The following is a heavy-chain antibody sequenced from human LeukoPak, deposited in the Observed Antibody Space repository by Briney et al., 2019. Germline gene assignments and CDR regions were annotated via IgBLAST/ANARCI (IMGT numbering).Heavy chain of an antibody. J-gene: IGHJ4*02. CDR2: IYYSGST. CDR1: GGSISSYY. CDR3: ARERLGYYDRSGLDY. V-gene: IGHV4-59*01. Sequence: SETLSLTCTVSGGSISSYYWNWIRQPPGKGLEWIGYIYYSGSTNYNPSLKSRVTTSVDTSKNQFSLKLSSVTAADTDVYYCARERLGYYDRSGLDYWGQGTLVTVSS. D-gene: IGHD3-22*01.